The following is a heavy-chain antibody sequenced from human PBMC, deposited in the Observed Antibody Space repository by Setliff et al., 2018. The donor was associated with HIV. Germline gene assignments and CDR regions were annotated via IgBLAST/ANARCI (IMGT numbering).Heavy chain of an antibody. CDR2: INPNSGGT. Sequence: ASVKVSCKASGYTFTNYGVSWVRQAPGQGLEWMGRINPNSGGTNYAQKFQGRVTMTRDTSMNTAYMELTSLRSDDTAVYYCTTYSSGFTHWGQGTLVTVSS. CDR3: TTYSSGFTH. V-gene: IGHV1-2*06. D-gene: IGHD3-22*01. J-gene: IGHJ4*02. CDR1: GYTFTNYG.